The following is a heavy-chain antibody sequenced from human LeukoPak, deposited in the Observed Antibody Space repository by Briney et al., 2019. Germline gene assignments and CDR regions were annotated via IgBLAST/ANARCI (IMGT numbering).Heavy chain of an antibody. D-gene: IGHD2-2*01. J-gene: IGHJ4*02. Sequence: GGSLRLSCAASGFTFSSYEMNWVRQAPGKGLEWVSVISNVGGSKHYADSVKGRFTISRDNSKNTLLLQMNSLTPEDTAVYYCARDLSTGPADYCFDSWGQGTLVTVSS. CDR2: ISNVGGSK. CDR3: ARDLSTGPADYCFDS. CDR1: GFTFSSYE. V-gene: IGHV3-30-3*01.